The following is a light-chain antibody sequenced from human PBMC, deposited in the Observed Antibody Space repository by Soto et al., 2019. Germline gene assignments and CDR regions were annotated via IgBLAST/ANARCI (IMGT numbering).Light chain of an antibody. CDR2: VNIDGSH. CDR1: SRHTAYA. J-gene: IGLJ3*02. CDR3: QTCATGVHWV. V-gene: IGLV4-69*02. Sequence: QSVLTQSPSTSASLGPSVKLTCTRTSRHTAYAITWHRQQPEKGTRHLMRVNIDGSHSEGDGIPDRFSGSSSGAARYLTISRLQSEDEADYYCQTCATGVHWVFGEGTKLTVL.